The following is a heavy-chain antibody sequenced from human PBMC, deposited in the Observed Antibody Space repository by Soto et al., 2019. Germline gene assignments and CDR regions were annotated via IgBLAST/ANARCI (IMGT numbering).Heavy chain of an antibody. CDR2: IYSIGNT. J-gene: IGHJ6*02. CDR1: GASIRSSAY. V-gene: IGHV4-39*01. D-gene: IGHD6-19*01. CDR3: RRSSRYSTDV. Sequence: SETLSLTCTVSGASIRSSAYWGWIRQPPGKGLEWIGSIYSIGNTYYNPSLKSGVTVSADTSKNQFSLNLISVTAADTAVYYCRRSSRYSTDVWGQGITVTVSS.